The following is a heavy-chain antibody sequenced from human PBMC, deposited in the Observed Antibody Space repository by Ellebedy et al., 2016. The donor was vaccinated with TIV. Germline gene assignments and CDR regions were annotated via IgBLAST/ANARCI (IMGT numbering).Heavy chain of an antibody. CDR1: GFSFSYYG. D-gene: IGHD3-16*01. CDR2: IRYDGSKK. CDR3: ARVSGSFDYVGEFDY. J-gene: IGHJ4*02. V-gene: IGHV3-30*02. Sequence: GGSLRLXXAAAGFSFSYYGMHWVRQAPGKGLEWVALIRYDGSKKYYADSVKGRFTVSRDNSKNTFYLQMNSLRVDDTAVYYCARVSGSFDYVGEFDYWGQGTLVSVSS.